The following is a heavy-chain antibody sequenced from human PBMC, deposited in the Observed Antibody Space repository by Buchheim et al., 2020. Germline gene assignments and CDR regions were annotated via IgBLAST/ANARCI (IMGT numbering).Heavy chain of an antibody. J-gene: IGHJ6*02. CDR3: ARVSCSSTSCYAGNYYYYYGMDV. Sequence: QVQLQESGPGLVKPSQTLSLTCTVSGGSISSGSYYWSWIRQPAGKGLEWIGRIYTSGSTNYNPSLKSRVTISVDTSKNQFPLKLSSVTAADTAVYYCARVSCSSTSCYAGNYYYYYGMDVWGQGTT. V-gene: IGHV4-61*02. CDR2: IYTSGST. CDR1: GGSISSGSYY. D-gene: IGHD2-2*01.